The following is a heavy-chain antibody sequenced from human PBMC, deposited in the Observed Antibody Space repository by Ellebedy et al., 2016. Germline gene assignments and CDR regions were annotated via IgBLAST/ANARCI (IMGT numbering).Heavy chain of an antibody. CDR3: ARAGVSSYGLYNWFNP. D-gene: IGHD5-18*01. CDR1: GYTFTSYG. Sequence: SVKVSXXASGYTFTSYGISWVRQAPGQGLEWMGGIIPIFGTANYAQKFQGRVTITADESTSTAYMELSSLRSEDTAVYYCARAGVSSYGLYNWFNPWGQGTLVTVSS. J-gene: IGHJ5*02. V-gene: IGHV1-69*13. CDR2: IIPIFGTA.